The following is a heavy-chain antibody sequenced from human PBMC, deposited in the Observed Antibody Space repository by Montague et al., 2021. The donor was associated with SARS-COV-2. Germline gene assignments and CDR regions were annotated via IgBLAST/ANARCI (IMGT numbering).Heavy chain of an antibody. V-gene: IGHV4-34*01. J-gene: IGHJ5*02. D-gene: IGHD2-2*02. CDR3: ASLTLGYCSSTSCYSDWFDP. CDR1: GGSFRGYY. CDR2: INHSGST. Sequence: SETLSLTCDVYGGSFRGYYWSWIRQPPGKGLEWIGEINHSGSTNYNPSLKSRVTISVDTSKNQFSLKLSSVTAADTAVYYCASLTLGYCSSTSCYSDWFDPWGQGTLVTVSS.